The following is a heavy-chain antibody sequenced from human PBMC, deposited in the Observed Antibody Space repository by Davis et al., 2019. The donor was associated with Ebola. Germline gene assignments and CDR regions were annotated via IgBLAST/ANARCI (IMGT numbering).Heavy chain of an antibody. CDR2: INHSGST. V-gene: IGHV4-4*02. D-gene: IGHD2-15*01. Sequence: MPSETLSLSCTVSGGSISSSNWWSWVRQPPGKGLEWIGEINHSGSTNYNPSLKSRVTISVDTSKNQFSLKLSSVTAADTAVYYCARSRADVVVVAATVLYYYYGMDVWGKGTTVTVSS. CDR1: GGSISSSNW. J-gene: IGHJ6*04. CDR3: ARSRADVVVVAATVLYYYYGMDV.